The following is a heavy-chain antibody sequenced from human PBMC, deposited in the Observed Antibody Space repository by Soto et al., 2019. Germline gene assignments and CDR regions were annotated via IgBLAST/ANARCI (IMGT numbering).Heavy chain of an antibody. D-gene: IGHD3-10*01. CDR2: IYHSGST. Sequence: SETLSLTCAVSGYSISSGYYWGWIRQPPGKGLEWIGSIYHSGSTYYNPSLKSRVTISVDTSKNQFSLKLSSVTAADTAVYYCAIWFGESNNPRYYYYGMDVWGQGTTVPVS. V-gene: IGHV4-38-2*01. CDR3: AIWFGESNNPRYYYYGMDV. CDR1: GYSISSGYY. J-gene: IGHJ6*02.